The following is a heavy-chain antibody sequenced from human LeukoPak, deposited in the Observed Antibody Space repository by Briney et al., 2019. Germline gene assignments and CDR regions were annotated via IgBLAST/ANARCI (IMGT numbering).Heavy chain of an antibody. D-gene: IGHD3-22*01. Sequence: GGSLRLSCAASGFTFSSYGMHWVRQAPGKGLEWVAVIWYDGSNKYYADSVKGQFTISRDNSKNTLYLQMNSLRAEDTAVYYCAREKYYYDSSGYSEFDYWGQGTLVTVSS. CDR2: IWYDGSNK. CDR1: GFTFSSYG. J-gene: IGHJ4*02. CDR3: AREKYYYDSSGYSEFDY. V-gene: IGHV3-33*01.